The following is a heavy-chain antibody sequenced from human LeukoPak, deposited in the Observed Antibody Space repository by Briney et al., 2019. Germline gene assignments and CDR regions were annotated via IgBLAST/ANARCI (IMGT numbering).Heavy chain of an antibody. J-gene: IGHJ4*02. V-gene: IGHV3-7*01. D-gene: IGHD4-17*01. CDR3: ARGPDYGDRSDFFDY. CDR1: GLTFSRHW. CDR2: IKQDGSQ. Sequence: GGSLRLSCAASGLTFSRHWMGWVRQAPGKGPEWVASIKQDGSQYYVDSVKGRFIISRDNAKNSLYLQMNSLRAEDTAVYSCARGPDYGDRSDFFDYWGQGTLVTVSS.